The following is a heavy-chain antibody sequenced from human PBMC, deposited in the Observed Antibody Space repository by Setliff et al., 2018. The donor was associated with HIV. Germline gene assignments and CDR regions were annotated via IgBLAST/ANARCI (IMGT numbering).Heavy chain of an antibody. CDR1: GFIFEDFG. D-gene: IGHD4-17*01. Sequence: AGSLRLSCVASGFIFEDFGMSWVRQAPGKGPEWVSGINWSGDRIRYVDSVKGRFTISKDSAKNSLYLQMNSLRAEDTALYYCARDEDYVHDSEAFDIWGPGTMVTVSS. CDR3: ARDEDYVHDSEAFDI. V-gene: IGHV3-20*04. J-gene: IGHJ3*02. CDR2: INWSGDRI.